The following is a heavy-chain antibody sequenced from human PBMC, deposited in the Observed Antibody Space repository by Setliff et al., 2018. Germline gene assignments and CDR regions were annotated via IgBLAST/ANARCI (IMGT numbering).Heavy chain of an antibody. CDR3: TTDPSPTFGGVIGAAFDF. CDR2: LQTYSGHT. CDR1: GDSIPKNA. D-gene: IGHD3-16*01. V-gene: IGHV1-18*01. Sequence: ASVKVSCKASGDSIPKNAISWVRQAPGQGLEWMGWLQTYSGHTNYAQKFRGRATMTTDTSTRTAYLELRALTSDDTAVYYCTTDPSPTFGGVIGAAFDFWGQGTMVTVSS. J-gene: IGHJ3*01.